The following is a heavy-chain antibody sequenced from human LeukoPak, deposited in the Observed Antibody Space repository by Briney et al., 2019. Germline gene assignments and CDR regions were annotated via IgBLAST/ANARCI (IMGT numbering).Heavy chain of an antibody. CDR2: IYPGDSNT. J-gene: IGHJ5*02. CDR1: GYRFTSYW. D-gene: IGHD6-13*01. Sequence: GESLKISCKGSGYRFTSYWIGWVRQMPGKGLEWMGIIYPGDSNTKYSPSLQGQVTISADKSISTAYLQWSSLKASDTAMYYCARSYSSSWAGFDPWGQGTLVTVSS. V-gene: IGHV5-51*01. CDR3: ARSYSSSWAGFDP.